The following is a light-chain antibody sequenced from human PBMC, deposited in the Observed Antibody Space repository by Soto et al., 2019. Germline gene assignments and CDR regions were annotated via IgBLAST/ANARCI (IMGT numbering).Light chain of an antibody. Sequence: QSALTQPASVSGSPGQSITISCAGTSSDVGSHPLVSWYQQHPGKAPKLMIYEVSNRPSGVSSRFSGSKSGSTASLTISGLQAEDEADYYCTSYTSISTLVFGGGTKLTVL. V-gene: IGLV2-14*02. CDR2: EVS. CDR1: SSDVGSHPL. CDR3: TSYTSISTLV. J-gene: IGLJ3*02.